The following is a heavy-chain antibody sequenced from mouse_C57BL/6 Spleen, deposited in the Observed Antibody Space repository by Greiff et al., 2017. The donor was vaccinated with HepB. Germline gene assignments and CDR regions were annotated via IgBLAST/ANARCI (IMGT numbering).Heavy chain of an antibody. CDR1: GFNIKDYY. Sequence: DVQLQESGAELVKPGASVKLSCTASGFNIKDYYMHWVKQRTEQGLEWIGRIDPEDGETKYAPKFQGKATITADTSSNTAYLQLSSLTSEDTAVYYCALPPLDGSWFAYWGQGTLVTVSA. CDR3: ALPPLDGSWFAY. J-gene: IGHJ3*01. V-gene: IGHV14-2*01. D-gene: IGHD2-3*01. CDR2: IDPEDGET.